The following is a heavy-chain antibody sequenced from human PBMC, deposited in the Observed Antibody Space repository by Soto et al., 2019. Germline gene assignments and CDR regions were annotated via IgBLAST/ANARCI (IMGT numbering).Heavy chain of an antibody. CDR3: ARDHMGRYFDWLLSGYGMDV. D-gene: IGHD3-9*01. J-gene: IGHJ6*02. V-gene: IGHV4-30-4*01. Sequence: SETLSLTCTVSGGSISSGDYYWSWIRQPPGKGLEWIGYIYYSGSTYYNPSLKSRVTISVDTSKNQFSLKLSSVTAADTAVYYCARDHMGRYFDWLLSGYGMDVWGQGTTGTVSS. CDR2: IYYSGST. CDR1: GGSISSGDYY.